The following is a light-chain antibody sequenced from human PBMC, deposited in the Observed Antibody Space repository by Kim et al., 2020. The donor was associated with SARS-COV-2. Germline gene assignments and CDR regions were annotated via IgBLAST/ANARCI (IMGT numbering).Light chain of an antibody. J-gene: IGLJ2*01. CDR1: NIGTKS. CDR3: QVWDSSSDHPLVV. V-gene: IGLV3-21*04. Sequence: SYELTQPPSVSVAPGKTASITCGGNNIGTKSVHWYQQKPGQAPVVVIYYDRDRPSWIPERFSGSNSGNTATLTISRVEAGDEADYYCQVWDSSSDHPLVVFGGGTQLTVL. CDR2: YDR.